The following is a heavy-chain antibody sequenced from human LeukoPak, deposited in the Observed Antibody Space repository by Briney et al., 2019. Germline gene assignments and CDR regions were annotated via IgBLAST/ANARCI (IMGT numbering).Heavy chain of an antibody. CDR1: GYTFTSYY. V-gene: IGHV1-46*01. D-gene: IGHD3-10*01. CDR3: ARLGRMRTMVRGVINYYYGMDV. J-gene: IGHJ6*02. CDR2: INPSGGST. Sequence: ASVKVSCKASGYTFTSYYMHWVRQAPGQGLEWMGIINPSGGSTSYAQKFQGRVTMTRNTSISTAYMELSSLRSEDTAVYYCARLGRMRTMVRGVINYYYGMDVWGQGTTVTVSS.